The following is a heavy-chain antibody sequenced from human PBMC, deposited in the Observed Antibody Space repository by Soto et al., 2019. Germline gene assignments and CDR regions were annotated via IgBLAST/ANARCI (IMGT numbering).Heavy chain of an antibody. CDR1: GFTLSNYW. CDR3: VRIRRGDGYTFGY. V-gene: IGHV3-74*01. Sequence: EVQLVESGGVSVQPGGSLRLSCTASGFTLSNYWMHWVRQAPGKGLVWVSRINTDGSTTTYADSVKGRFTISRDNAKNTLYLQITSLRDEDTAVYYCVRIRRGDGYTFGYWGQGTLVTVSS. J-gene: IGHJ4*02. CDR2: INTDGSTT. D-gene: IGHD5-12*01.